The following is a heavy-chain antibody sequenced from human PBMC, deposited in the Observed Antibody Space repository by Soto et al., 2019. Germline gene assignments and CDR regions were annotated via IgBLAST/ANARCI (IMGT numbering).Heavy chain of an antibody. CDR1: GFTVSTNY. Sequence: EVQLVESGGGLVQPGGSLRLSCAASGFTVSTNYMSWVRQAPGKGLEWVAVIYSGGSTFYADSVRGRFTISRDNSKKTVNLQMNSLSAEYTSVYYCATDPLAADYLGPGTLVPVSS. CDR2: IYSGGST. V-gene: IGHV3-66*01. J-gene: IGHJ4*02. CDR3: ATDPLAADY.